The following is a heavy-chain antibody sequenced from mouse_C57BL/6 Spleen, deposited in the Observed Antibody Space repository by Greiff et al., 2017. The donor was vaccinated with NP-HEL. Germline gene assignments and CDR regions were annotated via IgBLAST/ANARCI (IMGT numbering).Heavy chain of an antibody. V-gene: IGHV2-2*01. J-gene: IGHJ4*01. CDR1: GFSLTSYG. CDR2: IWSGGST. D-gene: IGHD1-2*01. Sequence: VQLQESGPGLVQPSQCLSITCTVSGFSLTSYGVHWVRQSPGQGLEWMGVIWSGGSTDYNADFISRLSISKDNSKSQVCIKMNRLQADDTAIYYCARNTAGYYAMDYWGQGTSVTVSS. CDR3: ARNTAGYYAMDY.